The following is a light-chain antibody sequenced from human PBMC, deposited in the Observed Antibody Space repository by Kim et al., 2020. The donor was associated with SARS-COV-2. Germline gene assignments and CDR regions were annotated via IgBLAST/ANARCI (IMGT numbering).Light chain of an antibody. V-gene: IGLV3-1*01. CDR2: EDR. CDR1: ELGDKN. CDR3: QAWDSSTVV. Sequence: VSPGQTAISTCSRNELGDKNVCWYQQKAGQSPVLVIYEDRKRPSGIPERVSGSNSGNTATLTISRTQAMDEADYYCQAWDSSTVVFGGGTQLTVL. J-gene: IGLJ2*01.